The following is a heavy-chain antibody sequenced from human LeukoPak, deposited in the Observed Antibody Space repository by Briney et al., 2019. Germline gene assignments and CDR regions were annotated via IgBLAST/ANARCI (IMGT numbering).Heavy chain of an antibody. Sequence: GRSLRLSCAASGFTFNDYGMHWVRQAPGKGLEWVSGISWNSDIIGYADSVKGRFTISRDNAKNSLYLQMNSLRAEDTALYYCVKDISTGVGAPDYWGQGTLVTVSS. D-gene: IGHD1-26*01. CDR3: VKDISTGVGAPDY. CDR2: ISWNSDII. J-gene: IGHJ4*02. V-gene: IGHV3-9*01. CDR1: GFTFNDYG.